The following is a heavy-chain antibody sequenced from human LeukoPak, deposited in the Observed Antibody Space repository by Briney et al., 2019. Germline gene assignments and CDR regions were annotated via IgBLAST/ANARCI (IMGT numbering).Heavy chain of an antibody. J-gene: IGHJ6*02. V-gene: IGHV4-34*01. CDR3: ASRGGTYYYYGMDV. CDR2: INHSGST. CDR1: GFTFSSYW. D-gene: IGHD3-10*01. Sequence: PGGSLRLSCAASGFTFSSYWMNWIRQPPGKGLEWIGEINHSGSTNYNPSLKSRVTISVDTSKNQFSLKLSSVTAADTAVYYCASRGGTYYYYGMDVWGQGTTVTVSS.